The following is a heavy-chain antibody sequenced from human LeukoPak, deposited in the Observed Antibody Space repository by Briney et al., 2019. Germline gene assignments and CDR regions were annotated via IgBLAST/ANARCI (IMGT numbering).Heavy chain of an antibody. J-gene: IGHJ5*02. D-gene: IGHD6-25*01. CDR1: GFTFSSYS. CDR3: ARDRLAANNWFDP. V-gene: IGHV3-21*01. CDR2: ISSSSYI. Sequence: GGSLRLSCAASGFTFSSYSMNWVRQAPGKGLEWVSSISSSSYIYYADSVKGRFTISRDNAKNSLYLQMNSLRAEDTAVYYRARDRLAANNWFDPWGQGTLVTVSS.